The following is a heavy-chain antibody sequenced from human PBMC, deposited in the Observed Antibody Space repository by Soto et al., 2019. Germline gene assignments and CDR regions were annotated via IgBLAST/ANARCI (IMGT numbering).Heavy chain of an antibody. CDR3: ATGTTSSTYKVYYFDH. D-gene: IGHD1-1*01. V-gene: IGHV5-51*01. J-gene: IGHJ4*01. CDR2: IYPGDSDT. CDR1: GYDFTTHW. Sequence: GESLKISCKGSGYDFTTHWVAWVRQMPGKGLEWVGIIYPGDSDTRYSPSFQAQVIISVDKSITTAYLQWASLKASDTAMYYCATGTTSSTYKVYYFDHWGQGTLVTVSS.